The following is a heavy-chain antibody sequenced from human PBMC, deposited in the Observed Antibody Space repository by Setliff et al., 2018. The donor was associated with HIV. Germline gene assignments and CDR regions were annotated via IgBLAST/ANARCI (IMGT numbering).Heavy chain of an antibody. Sequence: PSETLSLTCAVYGGSFSGFYWTFIRQSPGKGLEWIGEVTHSGTTTYDPSLKSRITISVDTSRNQFSLRLSSVTAADTAVYYCARAPTGVTNAFDIWGQGTMVTVSS. CDR1: GGSFSGFY. V-gene: IGHV4-34*10. D-gene: IGHD2-8*02. CDR3: ARAPTGVTNAFDI. CDR2: VTHSGTT. J-gene: IGHJ3*02.